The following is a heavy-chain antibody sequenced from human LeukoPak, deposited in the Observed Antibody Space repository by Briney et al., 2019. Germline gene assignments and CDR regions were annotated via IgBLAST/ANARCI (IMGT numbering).Heavy chain of an antibody. J-gene: IGHJ3*02. V-gene: IGHV3-7*04. CDR1: GFTFSSYW. CDR3: ARCFTMFYLGAFDI. CDR2: IKQDGSEK. Sequence: GGSLRLSCAASGFTFSSYWMSWVRQAPGKGLEWVANIKQDGSEKYYVDSVKGRFTISRGNAKNSLYLQMNSLRAEDTAVYYCARCFTMFYLGAFDIWGQGTMVTVSS. D-gene: IGHD3-10*02.